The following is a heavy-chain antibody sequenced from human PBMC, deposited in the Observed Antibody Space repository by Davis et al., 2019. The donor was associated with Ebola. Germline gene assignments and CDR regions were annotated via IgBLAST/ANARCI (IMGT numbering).Heavy chain of an antibody. V-gene: IGHV3-30-3*01. CDR3: AKDAGVVVAEYYFDY. CDR2: ISYDGSNK. Sequence: GESLKISCAASGFTFSSYAMHWVRQAPGKGLEWVAAISYDGSNKYYADSVKGRFTISRDNSKNTLYLQMNSLRAEDTALYYCAKDAGVVVAEYYFDYWGQGTLVTVSS. CDR1: GFTFSSYA. J-gene: IGHJ4*02. D-gene: IGHD2-15*01.